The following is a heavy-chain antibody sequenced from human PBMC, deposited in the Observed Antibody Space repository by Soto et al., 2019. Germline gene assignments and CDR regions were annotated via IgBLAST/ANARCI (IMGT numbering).Heavy chain of an antibody. V-gene: IGHV3-66*01. D-gene: IGHD2-15*01. CDR2: IYSGGST. J-gene: IGHJ3*02. CDR1: GFTFSSNY. CDR3: ATSGSTLVRGTLGAFDI. Sequence: GGSLRLSSAASGFTFSSNYMSWVRQAPGKGLEWVSVIYSGGSTYYADSVKGRFTISRDNSKNTLYLQMNSLRAEDTAVYYCATSGSTLVRGTLGAFDIWGQGTMVTVSS.